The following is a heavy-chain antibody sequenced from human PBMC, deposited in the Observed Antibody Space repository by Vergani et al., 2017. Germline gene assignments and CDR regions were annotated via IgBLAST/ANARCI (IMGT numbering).Heavy chain of an antibody. CDR2: VSTGTKSK. CDR1: GFDFSSYI. V-gene: IGHV3-48*01. D-gene: IGHD2-2*01. J-gene: IGHJ3*01. Sequence: QLVESGGGWVQPGGSLRLSCVVSGFDFSSYIMNWVRQAPGKGVEGVSFVSTGTKSKSYAESVKGRFTISRDSAKNSLYLQMDSLRAEDTAVYYCAREYSSTSGRAFDFWGQGTKVTVSS. CDR3: AREYSSTSGRAFDF.